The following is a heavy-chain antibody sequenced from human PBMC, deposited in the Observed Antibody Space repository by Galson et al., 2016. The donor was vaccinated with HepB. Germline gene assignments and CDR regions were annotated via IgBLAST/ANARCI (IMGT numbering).Heavy chain of an antibody. J-gene: IGHJ4*02. V-gene: IGHV1-24*01. CDR1: EYTHTELS. CDR2: FDPENGGT. D-gene: IGHD4/OR15-4a*01. Sequence: SVKVSCKVSEYTHTELSIHWVRQAPGKGLEWMGGFDPENGGTVYAQKLQGRVTLTTDTSTSTAYMEMRSLRSDDTAVYYCARDPLVAKYQVLAFDYWGQGTPVTVSS. CDR3: ARDPLVAKYQVLAFDY.